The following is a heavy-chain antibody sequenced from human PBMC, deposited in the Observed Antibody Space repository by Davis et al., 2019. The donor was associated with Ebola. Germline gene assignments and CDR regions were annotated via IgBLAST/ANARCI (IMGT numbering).Heavy chain of an antibody. CDR1: GFTFSSYA. D-gene: IGHD2-2*01. Sequence: GESLKISCAASGFTFSSYAMSWVRQAPGKGLEWVSAISGSGGSTYYADSVKGRFTISRDNSKNTLYLQMNSLRAEDTAVYYCAKDGTSFAAFDIWGQGTMVTVSS. CDR2: ISGSGGST. V-gene: IGHV3-23*01. CDR3: AKDGTSFAAFDI. J-gene: IGHJ3*02.